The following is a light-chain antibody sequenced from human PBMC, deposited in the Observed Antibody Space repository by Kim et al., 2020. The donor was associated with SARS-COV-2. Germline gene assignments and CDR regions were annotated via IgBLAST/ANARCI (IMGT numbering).Light chain of an antibody. J-gene: IGLJ3*02. V-gene: IGLV1-47*01. CDR3: ASWDDSLSGWV. CDR2: SNN. CDR1: RSNIGSNY. Sequence: GQRVTISCSGSRSNIGSNYVYWYQQLPGTAPKLLIYSNNPRPSGVPDRFSGSKSGTSASLAISGLRSEDEADYYCASWDDSLSGWVFGGGTQLTVL.